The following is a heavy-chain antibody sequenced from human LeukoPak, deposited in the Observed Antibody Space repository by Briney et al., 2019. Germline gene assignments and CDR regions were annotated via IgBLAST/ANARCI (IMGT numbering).Heavy chain of an antibody. CDR3: ARVNDILTGLSGYFDY. Sequence: SETLSLPCTVSGGSISRYYWSWIRQPPRKGLHWIGYIYYSGSTNYNPSLKSRVTISVDTSKNQFSLKLSSVTAADTAVYYCARVNDILTGLSGYFDYWGQGTLVTVSS. D-gene: IGHD3-9*01. CDR2: IYYSGST. V-gene: IGHV4-59*01. CDR1: GGSISRYY. J-gene: IGHJ4*02.